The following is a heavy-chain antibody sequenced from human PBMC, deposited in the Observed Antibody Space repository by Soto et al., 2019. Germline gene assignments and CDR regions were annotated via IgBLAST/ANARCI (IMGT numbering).Heavy chain of an antibody. V-gene: IGHV4-31*02. CDR1: GDSMATGGHY. CDR2: IYYSGAT. Sequence: SETLSLTCSVSGDSMATGGHYYSWIRHLPGKGLEWIGYIYYSGATHYSPSLRPRATISIDTSKNQFSLRLISVTAADTALYLCARGKDLEASLSGYWGEGIQVSVRS. J-gene: IGHJ4*02. CDR3: ARGKDLEASLSGY. D-gene: IGHD3-10*01.